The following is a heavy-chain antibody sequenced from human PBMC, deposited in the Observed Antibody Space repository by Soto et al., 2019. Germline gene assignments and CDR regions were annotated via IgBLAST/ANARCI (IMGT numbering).Heavy chain of an antibody. CDR1: GYTFTSYA. V-gene: IGHV1-3*01. CDR2: INAGNGNT. D-gene: IGHD6-19*01. CDR3: ATRYSSGWYSYFDY. Sequence: ASVXVSCKASGYTFTSYAMHWVRQAPGQRLEWMGWINAGNGNTKYSQKFQGRVTITRDTSASTAYMELSSLRSEDTAVYYCATRYSSGWYSYFDYWGQGTLVTVSS. J-gene: IGHJ4*02.